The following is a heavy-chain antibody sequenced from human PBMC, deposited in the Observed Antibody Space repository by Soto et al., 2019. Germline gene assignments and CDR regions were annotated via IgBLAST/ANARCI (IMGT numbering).Heavy chain of an antibody. D-gene: IGHD6-13*01. CDR3: ATPIRDSSSWLGWWFGP. J-gene: IGHJ5*02. CDR2: FDPEDGET. CDR1: GYTLTELS. V-gene: IGHV1-24*01. Sequence: ASVKVSCKVSGYTLTELSMHWVRQAPGKGLEWMGGFDPEDGETIYAQKFQGRVTMTEDTSTDTAYMELSSLRSEDTAVYYCATPIRDSSSWLGWWFGPRGQGTLVTVSS.